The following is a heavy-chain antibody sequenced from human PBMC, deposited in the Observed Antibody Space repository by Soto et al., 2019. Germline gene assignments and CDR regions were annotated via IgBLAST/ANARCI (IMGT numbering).Heavy chain of an antibody. V-gene: IGHV3-30*18. CDR2: LSYDGSNK. Sequence: QVQLVESGGGVVQPGRSLRLSCAASGFTFNSCGMHWVRQAPGKGLEWVAVLSYDGSNKYYADYVRGRFTISREHSKNTLNLQMNRLRVEDTAVYYCTKGEPITLFGLVPGGIDYWGQGTLVTVSS. CDR1: GFTFNSCG. J-gene: IGHJ4*02. CDR3: TKGEPITLFGLVPGGIDY. D-gene: IGHD3-3*01.